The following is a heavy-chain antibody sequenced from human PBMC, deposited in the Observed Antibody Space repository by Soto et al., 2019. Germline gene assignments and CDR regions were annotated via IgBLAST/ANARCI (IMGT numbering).Heavy chain of an antibody. Sequence: PWWSLRLSCAASGFTFTSYWMHWVRQVPGKGLVWVSRIDGVGAGTSYSDSVRGRFTISRDNAENMLYLQMNSLRAEATAGYSCTTVLEYWGQGTLVTVAS. CDR3: TTVLEY. CDR2: IDGVGAGT. J-gene: IGHJ4*02. V-gene: IGHV3-74*01. CDR1: GFTFTSYW.